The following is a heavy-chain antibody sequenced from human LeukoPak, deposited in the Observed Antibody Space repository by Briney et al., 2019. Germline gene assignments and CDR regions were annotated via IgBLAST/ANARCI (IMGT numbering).Heavy chain of an antibody. D-gene: IGHD3-10*01. J-gene: IGHJ4*02. Sequence: PSETLSLTCTVSGGSVSDYYWSWVRQAPGKGLEWVSYISISTSSIDYADSVKGRFTISRDNAKNSLYLQMNSLRAEDTAVYYCAREVFHGSGRRFDSWGQGTLVTVSS. V-gene: IGHV3-11*04. CDR2: ISISTSSI. CDR3: AREVFHGSGRRFDS. CDR1: GGSVSDYY.